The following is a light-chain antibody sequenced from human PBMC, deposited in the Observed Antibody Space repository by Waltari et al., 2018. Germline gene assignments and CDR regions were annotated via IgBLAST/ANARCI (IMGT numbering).Light chain of an antibody. CDR3: QKYGTLPAT. CDR1: QSVSKY. Sequence: EIVLTQSPGTLPLYPGERATLSCRASQSVSKYLAWYQQKVRQPPRLLIYDASTRATGIPDRFIGSGFGTDFSLTISRLEPEDFAVYYCQKYGTLPATFGQGTKVEI. V-gene: IGKV3-20*01. J-gene: IGKJ1*01. CDR2: DAS.